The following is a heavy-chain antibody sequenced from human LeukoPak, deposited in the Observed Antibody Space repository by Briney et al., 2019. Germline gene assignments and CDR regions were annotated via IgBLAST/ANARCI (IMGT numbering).Heavy chain of an antibody. CDR2: INHSRST. J-gene: IGHJ4*02. CDR1: GVSFSDYY. CDR3: ARVGGYSGYAVI. Sequence: SETLSLTCAVYGVSFSDYYWSWIRQPPGKGLEWIGEINHSRSTNYSPSLKSRVTISVDTSKNQFSLKLSSVTAADTAVYYCARVGGYSGYAVIWGQGTLVTVSS. D-gene: IGHD5-12*01. V-gene: IGHV4-34*01.